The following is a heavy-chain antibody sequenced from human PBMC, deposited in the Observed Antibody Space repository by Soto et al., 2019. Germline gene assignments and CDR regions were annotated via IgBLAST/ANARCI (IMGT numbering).Heavy chain of an antibody. V-gene: IGHV3-74*01. D-gene: IGHD3-16*01. CDR1: GFTFNSYW. J-gene: IGHJ6*02. Sequence: EVQLVESGGGLVQPGGSLRLSCAASGFTFNSYWMHWVRQAPGKGLVWVSRLNSDGSSKYYGDSMKGRFTISRDNAENTVYLQMNSLRDEETAVYFCARGLKSYYAMDVWGQGTTVTVSS. CDR2: LNSDGSSK. CDR3: ARGLKSYYAMDV.